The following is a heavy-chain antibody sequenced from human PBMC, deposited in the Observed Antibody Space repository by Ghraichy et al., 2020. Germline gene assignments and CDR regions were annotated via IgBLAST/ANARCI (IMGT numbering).Heavy chain of an antibody. V-gene: IGHV3-7*03. Sequence: GESLNISCAASGFTFSNYYMSWVRQAPGRGLEWVANIKEDGRDKFFLASVRGRFTISRDNAKNSLYLQMNSLRAEDTAVYYCVREIGFCGGGKCQTDFDCWGQGTLVTVAS. CDR2: IKEDGRDK. CDR1: GFTFSNYY. CDR3: VREIGFCGGGKCQTDFDC. D-gene: IGHD2-21*01. J-gene: IGHJ4*02.